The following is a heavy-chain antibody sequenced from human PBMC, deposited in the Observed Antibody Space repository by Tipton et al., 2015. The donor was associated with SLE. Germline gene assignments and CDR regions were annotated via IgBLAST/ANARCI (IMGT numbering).Heavy chain of an antibody. CDR1: GGSISSYY. J-gene: IGHJ3*02. D-gene: IGHD2-15*01. V-gene: IGHV4-59*01. CDR2: IYYSGST. CDR3: ARDPGYCSGGSCSDAFDI. Sequence: GLVKPSETLSLTCTVSGGSISSYYWSWIRQPPGKGLEWIGYIYYSGSTNYNPSLKSRVTISVDTSKNQFSLKLSSVTAADAAVYYCARDPGYCSGGSCSDAFDIWGQGTMVTVSS.